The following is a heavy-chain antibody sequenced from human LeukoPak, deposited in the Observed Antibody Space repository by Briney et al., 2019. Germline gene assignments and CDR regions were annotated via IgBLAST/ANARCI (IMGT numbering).Heavy chain of an antibody. V-gene: IGHV1-18*01. CDR3: ARDRPTSSSWDYYYYGMDV. CDR1: GYTFTSYG. J-gene: IGHJ6*02. D-gene: IGHD6-13*01. CDR2: ISAYNGNT. Sequence: ASVKVSCKASGYTFTSYGISWVRQAPGQGLEWMGWISAYNGNTNYAQKLQGRVTMTTDTSTSTAYMELRSLRSDGTAVYYCARDRPTSSSWDYYYYGMDVWGQGTTVTVSS.